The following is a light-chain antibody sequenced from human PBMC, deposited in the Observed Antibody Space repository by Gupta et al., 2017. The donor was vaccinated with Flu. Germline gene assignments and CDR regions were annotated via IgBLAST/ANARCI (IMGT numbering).Light chain of an antibody. CDR2: ANS. Sequence: VTYTCTGNSSTIGAGYDVHWYQQLPGTAPKVLIHANSIRPSGVPDRFSGSKSDTSASLAITGLQAEDEADYYCQSYDSSLSAWVFGGGTKLTVL. V-gene: IGLV1-40*01. CDR3: QSYDSSLSAWV. J-gene: IGLJ3*02. CDR1: SSTIGAGYD.